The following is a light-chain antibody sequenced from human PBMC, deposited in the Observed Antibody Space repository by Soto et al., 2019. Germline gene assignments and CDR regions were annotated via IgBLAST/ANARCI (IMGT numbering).Light chain of an antibody. CDR3: QQVNGDPQT. V-gene: IGKV1-9*01. Sequence: DIQLTQSPSFLSASVGDRVTITCRASQGISSYLAWYQQKAGKAPKLLIYAASTLQSGVPSRFSGSGSGTELTLTISRLQSEDVGATYYCQQVNGDPQTFGQGTKLEIK. J-gene: IGKJ2*01. CDR1: QGISSY. CDR2: AAS.